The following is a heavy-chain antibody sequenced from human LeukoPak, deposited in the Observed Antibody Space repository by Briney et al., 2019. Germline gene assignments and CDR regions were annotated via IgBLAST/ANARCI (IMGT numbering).Heavy chain of an antibody. CDR3: AREGFDY. CDR2: MNPNSGNT. J-gene: IGHJ4*02. V-gene: IGHV1-8*03. CDR1: GYTFTSYD. Sequence: ASVKVSCKASGYTFTSYDINWVRQATGQGLEWVGYMNPNSGNTGYAQKFQGRVTITKNTSITTAYMELSSLRSEGTAVYYCAREGFDYWGQGTLVTVSS.